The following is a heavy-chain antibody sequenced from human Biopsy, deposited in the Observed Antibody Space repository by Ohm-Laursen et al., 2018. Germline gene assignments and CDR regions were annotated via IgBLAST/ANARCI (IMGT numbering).Heavy chain of an antibody. CDR3: ARRGWGSGSSPFDY. CDR1: GFTFSSYA. Sequence: GSLRLSCAAAGFTFSSYAVSWVRQAPGKGLEWVSVISGSGASTDSADSVKGRFTISRDNSKNTLYLQMNGLRAEDTAVYYCARRGWGSGSSPFDYWGQGTLVTVSS. CDR2: ISGSGAST. V-gene: IGHV3-23*01. J-gene: IGHJ4*02. D-gene: IGHD3-10*01.